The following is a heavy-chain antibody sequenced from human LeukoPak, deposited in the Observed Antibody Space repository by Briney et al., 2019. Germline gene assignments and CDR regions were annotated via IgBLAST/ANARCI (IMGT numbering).Heavy chain of an antibody. CDR2: ISGSGGST. CDR3: AKYYYGSGSSDFDY. V-gene: IGHV3-23*01. D-gene: IGHD3-10*01. CDR1: GFTFSSYA. J-gene: IGHJ4*02. Sequence: GGSLRLSCAASGFTFSSYAMSWVRRAPGKGLEWVSAISGSGGSTYYADSVKGRFTISRDNSKNTLYQQMNSLRAEDTAVYYCAKYYYGSGSSDFDYWGQGTLVTVSS.